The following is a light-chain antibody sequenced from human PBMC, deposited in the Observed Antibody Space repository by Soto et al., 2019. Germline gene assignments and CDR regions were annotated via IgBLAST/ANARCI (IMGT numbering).Light chain of an antibody. CDR2: ATS. Sequence: DIQMTQSPSSLSASVGDRVTITCRASQDIRNYLAWIQQKPGKAPKFLIYATSSFQSGDPSKFTDIGSGIDFTLSISSLQPEDFATYYCHQYSHYPWTFGQGTKVEVK. J-gene: IGKJ1*01. V-gene: IGKV1-16*02. CDR3: HQYSHYPWT. CDR1: QDIRNY.